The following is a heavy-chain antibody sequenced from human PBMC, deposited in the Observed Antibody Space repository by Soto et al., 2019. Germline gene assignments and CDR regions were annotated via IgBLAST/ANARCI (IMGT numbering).Heavy chain of an antibody. CDR1: GGSISSYY. D-gene: IGHD2-15*01. J-gene: IGHJ5*02. V-gene: IGHV4-4*07. CDR2: IYTSGST. Sequence: SETLSLTCTVSGGSISSYYWSWIRQPAGKGLEWIGRIYTSGSTNYNPSLKSRVTMSVDTSKNQFSLKLSSVTAADTAVYYCARVRCSGGSFYYNWFDPWGQGTLVTVSS. CDR3: ARVRCSGGSFYYNWFDP.